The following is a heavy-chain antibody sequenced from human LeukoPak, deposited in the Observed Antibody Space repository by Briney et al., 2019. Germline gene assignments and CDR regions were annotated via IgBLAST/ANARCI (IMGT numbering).Heavy chain of an antibody. D-gene: IGHD5-24*01. J-gene: IGHJ4*02. CDR3: ARAEMATITVDY. CDR1: GYTFTAYY. V-gene: IGHV1-2*02. CDR2: FSPNSGGT. Sequence: ASVKVSCKASGYTFTAYYIHWVRQAPGQGLEWMGWFSPNSGGTSYAQKFQGRVTMTRDTSISTVYMELSSLRSDDTAVYYCARAEMATITVDYWGQGTLVTVSS.